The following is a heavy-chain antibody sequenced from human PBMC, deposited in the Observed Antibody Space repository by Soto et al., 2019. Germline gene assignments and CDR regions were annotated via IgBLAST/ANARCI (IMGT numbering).Heavy chain of an antibody. CDR1: GGYISSYY. V-gene: IGHV4-59*08. CDR2: IYYSGST. CDR3: ARHAHTLRYNWNDPGYYYGMDV. J-gene: IGHJ6*02. D-gene: IGHD1-1*01. Sequence: PSEPLSVTSTVAGGYISSYYWSWIRQQPGKGLEWIGYIYYSGSTNYNPSLKSRVTISVDTSKNQFSLKLSSVTAADTAVYYCARHAHTLRYNWNDPGYYYGMDVWGQGTTVTVSS.